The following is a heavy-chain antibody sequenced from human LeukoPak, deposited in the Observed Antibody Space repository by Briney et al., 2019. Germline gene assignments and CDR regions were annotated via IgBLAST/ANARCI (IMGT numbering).Heavy chain of an antibody. Sequence: PGGSLRLSCVASGFTFSRYWMSWVRQAPGKGLEWVANIKEDGSEKNYVDSVKGRFTISRDNSKNTLYLQMNSLRAEDTAVYYCAKDRPYYYDSSGYYGYWGQGTLVTVSS. J-gene: IGHJ4*02. CDR2: IKEDGSEK. D-gene: IGHD3-22*01. V-gene: IGHV3-7*05. CDR3: AKDRPYYYDSSGYYGY. CDR1: GFTFSRYW.